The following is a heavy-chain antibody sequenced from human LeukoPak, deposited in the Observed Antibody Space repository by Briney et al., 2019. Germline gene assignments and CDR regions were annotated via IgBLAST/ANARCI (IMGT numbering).Heavy chain of an antibody. V-gene: IGHV3-21*01. CDR3: ARTTEAHSWQTRYYSYYMDV. D-gene: IGHD6-13*01. Sequence: PGGSLRLSCAASGFTFSSYAMSWVRQAPGKGLEWVSSISSSSSYIYYADSVKGRFTISRDNAKNSLYLQMNSLRAEDTAVYYCARTTEAHSWQTRYYSYYMDVWGKGTTVTVSS. J-gene: IGHJ6*03. CDR2: ISSSSSYI. CDR1: GFTFSSYA.